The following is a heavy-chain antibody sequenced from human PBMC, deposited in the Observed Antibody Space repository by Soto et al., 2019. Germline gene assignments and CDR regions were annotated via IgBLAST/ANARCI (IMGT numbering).Heavy chain of an antibody. Sequence: ASVKVSCKASGGTFSSYAISWVRQAPGQGLEWMGGIIPIFGTANYAQKFQGRVTITADESTSTAYMELSSLRSEDTAVYYCARGDRNILAGYCSGDTPYFFDFWGQGSLVIVSS. V-gene: IGHV1-69*13. D-gene: IGHD3-9*01. J-gene: IGHJ4*02. CDR2: IIPIFGTA. CDR1: GGTFSSYA. CDR3: ARGDRNILAGYCSGDTPYFFDF.